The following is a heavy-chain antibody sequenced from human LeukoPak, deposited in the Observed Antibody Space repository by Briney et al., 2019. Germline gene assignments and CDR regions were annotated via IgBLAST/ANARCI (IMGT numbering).Heavy chain of an antibody. CDR2: VDVHGQGT. V-gene: IGHV3-74*01. Sequence: AGGSLRLSCAASGFTFSSYWMHWVRQAPGKGPVWVSRVDVHGQGTAYADSVKGRFTISRDNAKNTLSLQMNSLSAEDTAVYYCARSNYDSTTFYYHLDLWDQGTLVTVSS. CDR1: GFTFSSYW. D-gene: IGHD2/OR15-2a*01. J-gene: IGHJ5*02. CDR3: ARSNYDSTTFYYHLDL.